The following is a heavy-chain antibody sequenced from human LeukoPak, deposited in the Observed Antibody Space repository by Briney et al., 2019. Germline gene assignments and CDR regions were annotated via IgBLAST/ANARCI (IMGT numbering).Heavy chain of an antibody. V-gene: IGHV4-34*01. J-gene: IGHJ6*02. CDR2: INHSGST. Sequence: SETLSLTCAVYGGSFSGYYWSWIRQPPGKGLEWIGEINHSGSTNYNPSHKSRVTISVDTSKNQFSLKLSSVTAADTAVYYCARSGYSYGFSDYYYYYGMDVWGQGTTVTVSS. CDR1: GGSFSGYY. CDR3: ARSGYSYGFSDYYYYYGMDV. D-gene: IGHD5-18*01.